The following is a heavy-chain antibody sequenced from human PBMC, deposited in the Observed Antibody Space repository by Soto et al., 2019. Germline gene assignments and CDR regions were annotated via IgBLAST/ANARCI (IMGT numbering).Heavy chain of an antibody. V-gene: IGHV3-23*01. D-gene: IGHD1-26*01. Sequence: EVPLLESGGGLVQPGGSLRLSCAASGFTFSNYAMSWVRQAPGRGLEWVSPISGSGGITYYADSVKGRFTISRDNSKNTLYLQMNSLRAEDTAVYYCAKVKEVGAITLFDYWGQGTLVTVSS. CDR3: AKVKEVGAITLFDY. J-gene: IGHJ4*02. CDR1: GFTFSNYA. CDR2: ISGSGGIT.